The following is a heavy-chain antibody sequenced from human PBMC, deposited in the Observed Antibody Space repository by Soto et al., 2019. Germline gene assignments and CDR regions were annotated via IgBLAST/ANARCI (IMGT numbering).Heavy chain of an antibody. J-gene: IGHJ4*02. D-gene: IGHD6-6*01. CDR2: IYWDDDK. CDR3: AHRRPYSNSPEYFFDY. Sequence: QITLKESGPTLVKPTQTLTLTCTFSGFSLSTSGVDVGWIRQPPGKALEWLALIYWDDDKRYKPSLKSRLTITKGTFRNQVVLTMTNMDPLDTATYYCAHRRPYSNSPEYFFDYWGQGTLVNVSS. V-gene: IGHV2-5*02. CDR1: GFSLSTSGVD.